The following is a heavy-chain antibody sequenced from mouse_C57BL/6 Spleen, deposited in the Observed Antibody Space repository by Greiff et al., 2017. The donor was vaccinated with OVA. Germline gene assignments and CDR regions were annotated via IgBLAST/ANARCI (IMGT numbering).Heavy chain of an antibody. CDR1: GYAFSSYW. V-gene: IGHV1-64*01. CDR2: IHPNSGST. CDR3: ARNIEGAMDY. Sequence: QVQLQQSGAELVKPGASVKISCKASGYAFSSYWMHWVKQRPGQGLEWIGMIHPNSGSTNYNEKFKSKATLTVDKSSSTAYMQLSSLTSEDSAVYYCARNIEGAMDYWGQGTSVTVSS. D-gene: IGHD1-3*01. J-gene: IGHJ4*01.